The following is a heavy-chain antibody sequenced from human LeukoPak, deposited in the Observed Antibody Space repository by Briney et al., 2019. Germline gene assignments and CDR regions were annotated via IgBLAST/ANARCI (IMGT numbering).Heavy chain of an antibody. V-gene: IGHV4-34*01. CDR1: GGSFSGYY. CDR2: INHSGRT. Sequence: PSETLSLTCAVYGGSFSGYYWSWIRQPPGKGLEWIGEINHSGRTNYNPSLKRRVTLSVDTSKTQFSLKLSSVTAEDPAVYYCARGTLYGSRSYFYYYYYMDVWGKGTTVTVSS. CDR3: ARGTLYGSRSYFYYYYYMDV. J-gene: IGHJ6*03. D-gene: IGHD3-10*01.